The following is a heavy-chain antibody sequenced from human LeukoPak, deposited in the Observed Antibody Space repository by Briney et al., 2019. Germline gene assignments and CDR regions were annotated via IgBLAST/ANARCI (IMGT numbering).Heavy chain of an antibody. Sequence: GGSLRLSCEASGFTFNNFYMHWARQAPGEGLVWVARINGDGSETNYADSVKGRFTISRDNAKKKLYLQMNSLRAEDTAVYYCARDDYWGQGTLVTVSS. V-gene: IGHV3-74*01. CDR1: GFTFNNFY. CDR2: INGDGSET. CDR3: ARDDY. J-gene: IGHJ4*02.